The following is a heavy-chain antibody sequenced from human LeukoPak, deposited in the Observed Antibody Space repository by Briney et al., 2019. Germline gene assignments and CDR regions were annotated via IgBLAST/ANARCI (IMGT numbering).Heavy chain of an antibody. J-gene: IGHJ4*02. CDR3: ARRVGYSYGYVDY. V-gene: IGHV4-59*08. CDR2: IYHSGST. D-gene: IGHD5-18*01. CDR1: GGSISSYY. Sequence: SETLSLTCTVSGGSISSYYWSWIRQPPGKGLEWIGNIYHSGSTYYNPSLKSRVTISIDTSKNQFSLKLSSVTAADTAVYYCARRVGYSYGYVDYWGQGTLVTVSS.